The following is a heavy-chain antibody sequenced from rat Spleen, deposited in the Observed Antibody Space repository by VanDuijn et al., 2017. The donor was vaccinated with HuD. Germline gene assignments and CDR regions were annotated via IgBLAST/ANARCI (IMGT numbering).Heavy chain of an antibody. J-gene: IGHJ2*01. CDR1: GFTFSDYG. CDR2: ITYDGNST. D-gene: IGHD1-9*01. V-gene: IGHV5-29*01. CDR3: TRGTYYRH. Sequence: EVQLVQSGGGLVQPGRSLKLSCVASGFTFSDYGMAWVCQTPTKGQEWVASITYDGNSTYYRDSVKGRFIISKDNAKSTLYLQLDSLRSEDTATYYCTRGTYYRHWGQGVMVTVSS.